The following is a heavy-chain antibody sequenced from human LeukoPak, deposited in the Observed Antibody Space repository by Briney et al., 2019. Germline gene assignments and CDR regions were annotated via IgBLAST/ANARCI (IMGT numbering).Heavy chain of an antibody. Sequence: SETLSPTCAVYGGSFSGYYWSWIRQPPGKGLEWIGEINHSGSTNYNPSLKSRVTISVDTSKNQFSLKLSSVTAADTAVYYCASSSSSWYRVFDYWGQGTLVTVSS. CDR2: INHSGST. J-gene: IGHJ4*02. CDR3: ASSSSSWYRVFDY. D-gene: IGHD6-13*01. CDR1: GGSFSGYY. V-gene: IGHV4-34*01.